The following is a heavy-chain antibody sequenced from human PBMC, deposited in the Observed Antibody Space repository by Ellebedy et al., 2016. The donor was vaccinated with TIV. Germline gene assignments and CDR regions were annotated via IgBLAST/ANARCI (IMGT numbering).Heavy chain of an antibody. Sequence: PGGSLRLSCTASGFTFGDYAMSWFRQAPGKGLEWVGFIRSKAYGGTTEYAASVKGRFTISRDDSKSIAYLQMNSLKTEDTAVYYCTRDADYCSGGSCYSYWGQGTLVTVSS. CDR3: TRDADYCSGGSCYSY. D-gene: IGHD2-15*01. CDR2: IRSKAYGGTT. V-gene: IGHV3-49*03. J-gene: IGHJ4*02. CDR1: GFTFGDYA.